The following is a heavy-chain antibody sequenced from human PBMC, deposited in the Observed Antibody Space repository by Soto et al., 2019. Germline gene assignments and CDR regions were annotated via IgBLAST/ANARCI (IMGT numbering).Heavy chain of an antibody. CDR2: IYHGGSI. D-gene: IGHD3-22*01. J-gene: IGHJ5*02. V-gene: IGHV4-38-2*01. Sequence: PSETLSLTCAVSGYSISSGYYWGLLRQPPGKGLEWTGSIYHGGSIYYNPSLNSRVTLSIDMTNNHVSLILNSVTAADTAVYYCARVGPWVPYYYDSSPYTFENWFDPWGQGTLVTVSS. CDR1: GYSISSGYY. CDR3: ARVGPWVPYYYDSSPYTFENWFDP.